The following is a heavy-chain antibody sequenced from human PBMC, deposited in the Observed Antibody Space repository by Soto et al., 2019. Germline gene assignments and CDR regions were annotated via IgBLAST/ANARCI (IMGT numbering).Heavy chain of an antibody. CDR2: ISGGGGYT. J-gene: IGHJ4*02. Sequence: EVQLLESGGGLVQPGGSQRLSCAASGLTFSSYAMHWVRQAPGKGPEWVSAISGGGGYTFYADSVKGRFTISRDNSKNTVYLQMNSLRDEDTAIYYCAKGSLEGGFDYWGQGTLVTVSS. D-gene: IGHD1-1*01. V-gene: IGHV3-23*01. CDR1: GLTFSSYA. CDR3: AKGSLEGGFDY.